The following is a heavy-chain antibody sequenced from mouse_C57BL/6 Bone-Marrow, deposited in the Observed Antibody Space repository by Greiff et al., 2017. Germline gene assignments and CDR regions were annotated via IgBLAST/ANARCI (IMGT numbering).Heavy chain of an antibody. V-gene: IGHV5-16*01. J-gene: IGHJ4*01. D-gene: IGHD1-1*02. CDR3: ARGELSPIAMDY. CDR1: GFTFSDYY. CDR2: INYDGSST. Sequence: EVKLVESEGGLVQPGSSMKLSCTASGFTFSDYYMAWVRQVPEKGLEWVANINYDGSSTYYLDSLESRFIISRDNAKNILYLQMSSLKSEDTATYYCARGELSPIAMDYWGQGTSVTVSS.